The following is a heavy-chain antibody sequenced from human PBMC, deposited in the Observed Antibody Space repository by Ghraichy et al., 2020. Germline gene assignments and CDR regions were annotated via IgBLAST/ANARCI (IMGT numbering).Heavy chain of an antibody. Sequence: ASVKVSCKASGYTFTSYYMHWVRQAPGQGLEWMGIINPSGGSTSYAQKFQGRVTMTRDTSTSTVYMELSSLRSEDTAVYYCARVKLTDIVAKGWPPNFDYWGQGTLVTVSS. D-gene: IGHD5-12*01. J-gene: IGHJ4*02. CDR2: INPSGGST. V-gene: IGHV1-46*01. CDR1: GYTFTSYY. CDR3: ARVKLTDIVAKGWPPNFDY.